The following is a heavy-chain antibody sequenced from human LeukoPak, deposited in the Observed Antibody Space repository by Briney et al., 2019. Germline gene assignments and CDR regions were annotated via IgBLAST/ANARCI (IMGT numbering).Heavy chain of an antibody. CDR2: INHSGST. CDR1: GGSFSGYY. D-gene: IGHD3-10*01. CDR3: ARGASITMVRGVMLFDY. J-gene: IGHJ4*02. Sequence: PSETLSLTCAVYGGSFSGYYWSWIRQPPGKGLEWIGEINHSGSTNYNPSLKSRVTISVDTSKNQFSLKLSSVTAADTAVYYCARGASITMVRGVMLFDYWGQRTLVTVSS. V-gene: IGHV4-34*01.